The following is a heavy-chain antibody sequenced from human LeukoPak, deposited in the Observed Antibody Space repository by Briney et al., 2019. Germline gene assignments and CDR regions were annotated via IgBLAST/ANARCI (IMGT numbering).Heavy chain of an antibody. CDR3: ARGPYSYDSSGAFDI. CDR1: GGSFSGYY. CDR2: ISSSGST. D-gene: IGHD3-22*01. V-gene: IGHV4-59*10. Sequence: ASETLSLTCAVYGGSFSGYYWSWIRQPAGKGLEWIGRISSSGSTNYNPSLKSRVTISVDTSKNQFSLKLSSVTAADTAVYFCARGPYSYDSSGAFDIWGQGTMVTVSS. J-gene: IGHJ3*02.